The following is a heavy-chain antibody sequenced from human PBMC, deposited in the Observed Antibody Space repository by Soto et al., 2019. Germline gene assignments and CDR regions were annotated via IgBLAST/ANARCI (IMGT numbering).Heavy chain of an antibody. CDR2: INTDGTNT. CDR1: GFTFNRNW. J-gene: IGHJ5*02. CDR3: ASEFCSGGNCYTYYFDP. V-gene: IGHV3-74*01. Sequence: PGGSLRLSCAASGFTFNRNWMHWVRHTPGKGLVWASHINTDGTNTNYADSVKGRFTISRDNAKSTLFLQMNSLRDEDTAVYYCASEFCSGGNCYTYYFDPWGQGIPVTVSS. D-gene: IGHD2-15*01.